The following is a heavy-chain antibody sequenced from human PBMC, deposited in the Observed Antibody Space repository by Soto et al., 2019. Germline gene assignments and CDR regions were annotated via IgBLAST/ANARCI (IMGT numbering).Heavy chain of an antibody. Sequence: PGGSLRLSCVGSGFSFSSYWVHWVRQPPGKGLEWVSRINAGGTSISYADSVKGRFTISRDNAKNTLYLQMDGLGVDDTAVYYCARAGSYRFDYWGLGTLVTV. D-gene: IGHD3-10*01. CDR3: ARAGSYRFDY. CDR2: INAGGTSI. J-gene: IGHJ4*02. CDR1: GFSFSSYW. V-gene: IGHV3-74*01.